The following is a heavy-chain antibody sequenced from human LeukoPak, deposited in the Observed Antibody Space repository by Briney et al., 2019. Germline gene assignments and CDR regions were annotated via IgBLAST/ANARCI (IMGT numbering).Heavy chain of an antibody. J-gene: IGHJ4*02. CDR1: GFTFSSYA. CDR2: ISGSGGST. D-gene: IGHD6-13*01. CDR3: AKGRIAAADDYFDY. V-gene: IGHV3-23*01. Sequence: GGSLRLSCGASGFTFSSYAMSWVRQAPGKGLEWVSGISGSGGSTYYADSVKGRYTISRDNSKNTLYLQMNSLRAEDTAVYYCAKGRIAAADDYFDYWGQGTLVTVSS.